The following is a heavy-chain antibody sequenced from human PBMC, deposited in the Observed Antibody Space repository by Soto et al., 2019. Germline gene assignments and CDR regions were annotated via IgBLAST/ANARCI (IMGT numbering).Heavy chain of an antibody. V-gene: IGHV3-11*01. J-gene: IGHJ5*02. CDR1: GFSFRYYY. Sequence: QVPLVESGVALGKPGGSLRLSCAASGFSFRYYYMSWIRQAPGQGLEWSSYISGSGNTIYYADYVKGRVIISRDNAKNSLFRQMNSLRADDTAVYYCARDRLPMVVVVMGWFDPWGQGTLVTVTS. CDR3: ARDRLPMVVVVMGWFDP. D-gene: IGHD3-22*01. CDR2: ISGSGNTI.